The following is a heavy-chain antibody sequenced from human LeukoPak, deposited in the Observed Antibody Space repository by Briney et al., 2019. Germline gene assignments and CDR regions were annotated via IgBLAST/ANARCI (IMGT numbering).Heavy chain of an antibody. J-gene: IGHJ4*02. CDR2: IYYSGST. CDR3: ARHVVAAAVIDY. V-gene: IGHV4-39*01. Sequence: SETLSLTCTVSGGSISSSSYYWGWIRQPPGKGLEWIGSIYYSGSTYYNPSLKSRVTISVDTSKNQFSLKLSSVTVADTAVYYCARHVVAAAVIDYWGQGTLVTVSS. D-gene: IGHD6-13*01. CDR1: GGSISSSSYY.